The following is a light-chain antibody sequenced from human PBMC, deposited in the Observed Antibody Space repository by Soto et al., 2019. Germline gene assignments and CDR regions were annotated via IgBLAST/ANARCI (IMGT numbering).Light chain of an antibody. CDR3: HQYVGWPLT. CDR1: QSINSSY. J-gene: IGKJ2*01. Sequence: EIVLTQSPATLSLSPGERASLSCRASQSINSSYFAWYQQKPGQAPRLLIYAASNRATGIPARFSGSGSETDFTLTISRLEPEDFAVYYCHQYVGWPLTFGQGTKVEIK. CDR2: AAS. V-gene: IGKV3-20*01.